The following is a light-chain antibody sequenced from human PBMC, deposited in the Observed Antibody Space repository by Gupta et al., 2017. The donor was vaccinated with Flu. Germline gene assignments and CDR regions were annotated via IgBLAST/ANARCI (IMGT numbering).Light chain of an antibody. J-gene: IGKJ1*01. Sequence: DIQMTQSPSTLSASVGDRVTITCRASQSISSWLAWYQQKPGQAPKLLIYKASSGESGVPSRFSGSGSGTEFTLSISSLHPDDFATYYCQHDNSSSWPFGQGTKVEIK. CDR3: QHDNSSSWP. CDR1: QSISSW. V-gene: IGKV1-5*03. CDR2: KAS.